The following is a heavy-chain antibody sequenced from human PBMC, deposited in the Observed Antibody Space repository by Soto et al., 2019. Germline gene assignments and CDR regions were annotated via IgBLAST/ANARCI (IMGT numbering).Heavy chain of an antibody. CDR1: GGTFSNYT. CDR3: XXXXXYIVVRKPTGNQDYYGMDV. D-gene: IGHD2-2*01. J-gene: IGHJ6*02. Sequence: QVQLVQSGAEVKKPGSSVKVFCKASGGTFSNYTISWVRQAPGQGLEWMGGIIPVFGTTDYEQKFQGRVTITADGSTSTAYMKLSSLRSADTAVYYXXXXXXYIVVRKPTGNQDYYGMDVWGQGTTVTVSS. V-gene: IGHV1-69*01. CDR2: IIPVFGTT.